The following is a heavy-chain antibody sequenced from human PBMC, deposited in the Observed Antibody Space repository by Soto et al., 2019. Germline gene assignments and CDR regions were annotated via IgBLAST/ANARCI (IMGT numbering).Heavy chain of an antibody. CDR3: ATYVVGTAIGMGWFDP. Sequence: SETLSLTCTVSGGSIGRSSYYWGWIRQPPGKGLEWIGSIFYSGSTYYNPSLKSRVTISVDTSKNQFSLKLSSATAADTAVYYCATYVVGTAIGMGWFDPWGQGTPVTVS. V-gene: IGHV4-39*01. CDR2: IFYSGST. CDR1: GGSIGRSSYY. D-gene: IGHD2-21*02. J-gene: IGHJ5*02.